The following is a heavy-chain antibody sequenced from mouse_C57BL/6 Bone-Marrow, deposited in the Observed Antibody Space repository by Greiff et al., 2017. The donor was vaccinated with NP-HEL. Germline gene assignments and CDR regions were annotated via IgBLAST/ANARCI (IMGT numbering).Heavy chain of an antibody. Sequence: EVKVEESGPGLVKPSQSLSLTCSVTGYSITSGYYWNWIRQFPGNKLEWMGYISYDGSNNYNPSLKNPISITRDTSKNQFFLKLNSVTTEDTATYYCARRYDSAYWGQGTLVTVSA. V-gene: IGHV3-6*01. CDR2: ISYDGSN. CDR3: ARRYDSAY. D-gene: IGHD2-14*01. J-gene: IGHJ3*01. CDR1: GYSITSGYY.